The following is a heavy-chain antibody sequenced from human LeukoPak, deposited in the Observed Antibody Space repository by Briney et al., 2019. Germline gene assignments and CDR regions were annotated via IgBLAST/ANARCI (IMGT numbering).Heavy chain of an antibody. CDR1: GFTFSSYA. V-gene: IGHV3-23*01. D-gene: IGHD3-10*01. CDR2: ISGSGGST. CDR3: ANPTDTYGSGGY. Sequence: GGSLRLSCAASGFTFSSYAMSWVRQAPGKGLEWVSAISGSGGSTYYADSVKGRFTISRDNSKNTLYLQMNGLRAEDTAVYYCANPTDTYGSGGYWGQGTLVTVSS. J-gene: IGHJ4*02.